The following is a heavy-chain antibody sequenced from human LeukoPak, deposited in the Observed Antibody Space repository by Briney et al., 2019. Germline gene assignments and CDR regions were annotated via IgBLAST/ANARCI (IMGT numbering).Heavy chain of an antibody. Sequence: PSETLSLTCTVSGGSISSYYWSWIRQPAGKGLEWIGEINHSGSTNYNPSLKSRVTISVDTSKNQFSLKLSSVTAADTAVYYCARFKRAGGWSYFDYWGQGTLVTVSS. CDR3: ARFKRAGGWSYFDY. V-gene: IGHV4-34*01. J-gene: IGHJ4*02. CDR2: INHSGST. CDR1: GGSISSYY. D-gene: IGHD6-19*01.